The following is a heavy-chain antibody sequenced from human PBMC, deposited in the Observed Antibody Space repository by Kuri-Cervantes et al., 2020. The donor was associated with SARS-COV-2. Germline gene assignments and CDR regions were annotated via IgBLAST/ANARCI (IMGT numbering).Heavy chain of an antibody. CDR3: AREGTGMVGLDL. D-gene: IGHD5-18*01. Sequence: GESLKISCAASGFTFTSYSLNWVRQAPGKGLEWLSYITRSGSTLHYADSVKGRFTISRDNAKNLLFLQMNSLRDGDTAVYYCAREGTGMVGLDLWGQGTQVTVSS. V-gene: IGHV3-48*02. CDR1: GFTFTSYS. J-gene: IGHJ5*02. CDR2: ITRSGSTL.